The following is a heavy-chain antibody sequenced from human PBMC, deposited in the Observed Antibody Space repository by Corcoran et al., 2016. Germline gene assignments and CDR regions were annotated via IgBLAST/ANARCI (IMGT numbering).Heavy chain of an antibody. CDR2: IYSGGST. D-gene: IGHD2-21*01. CDR3: ARATIPYYFDY. CDR1: GFTVSSNY. J-gene: IGHJ4*02. V-gene: IGHV3-53*01. Sequence: EVQLVESGGGLIQPGGSLRLSCAASGFTVSSNYMSWVRQAPGKGLEWVSVIYSGGSTYYADHVKGRFPISRDNSKNKLYLQMNSLRAEDTAVYYCARATIPYYFDYWGQGTLVTVSS.